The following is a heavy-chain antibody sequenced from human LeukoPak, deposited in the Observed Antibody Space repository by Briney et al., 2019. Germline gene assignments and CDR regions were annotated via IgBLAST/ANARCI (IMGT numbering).Heavy chain of an antibody. CDR2: ISDDGKYI. CDR3: ARDPFGAAHNWFDP. CDR1: GFSFTSYA. V-gene: IGHV3-21*01. Sequence: GGSLRLSCAASGFSFTSYAMNWLHQAPGKGPERISSISDDGKYIYYADSVKGRFTISRDDANNSLSLQMNNLRAEDTALYHCARDPFGAAHNWFDPWGQGTLVIVSS. J-gene: IGHJ5*02. D-gene: IGHD3-3*01.